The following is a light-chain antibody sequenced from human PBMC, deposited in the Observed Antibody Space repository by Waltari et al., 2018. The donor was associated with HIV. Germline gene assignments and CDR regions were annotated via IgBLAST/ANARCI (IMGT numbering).Light chain of an antibody. CDR1: SGSVSTTSY. CDR3: VLYMGSGISV. V-gene: IGLV8-61*01. J-gene: IGLJ2*01. Sequence: QTVVTQEPSFSVSPGGTVPLTCGLSSGSVSTTSYPSWYQHTPGQAPRPLIYNTNTRSSGVPDRFSGSILGNKAALNITGAQADDECDYYCVLYMGSGISVFGGGTKLTVL. CDR2: NTN.